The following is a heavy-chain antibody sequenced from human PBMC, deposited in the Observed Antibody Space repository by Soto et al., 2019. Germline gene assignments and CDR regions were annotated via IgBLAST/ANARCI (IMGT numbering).Heavy chain of an antibody. CDR1: GFTFSSYW. D-gene: IGHD6-6*01. V-gene: IGHV3-7*03. CDR2: IKQDGSGK. J-gene: IGHJ4*02. CDR3: ARGVLAARPDY. Sequence: GGSLRLSCAASGFTFSSYWMSWVRQAPGKGLEWVANIKQDGSGKYYVDSVKGRFTISRDNAKNSLYLQMNSLRAEDTAVYYCARGVLAARPDYWGQGTLVTVSS.